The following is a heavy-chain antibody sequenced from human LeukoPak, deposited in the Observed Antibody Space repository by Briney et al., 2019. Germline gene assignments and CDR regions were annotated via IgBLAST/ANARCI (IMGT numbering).Heavy chain of an antibody. D-gene: IGHD5-18*01. CDR1: GFTFSSYE. CDR3: AREIKGTQPPFFDY. J-gene: IGHJ4*02. Sequence: GGSLRLSCAASGFTFSSYEMNWVRQAPGKGLEWVSYISRSGSTIYYADSVKGRFTISRDNAKNSLYLQMNSLRAEDTAVYYCAREIKGTQPPFFDYWGQGTLVTVSS. V-gene: IGHV3-48*03. CDR2: ISRSGSTI.